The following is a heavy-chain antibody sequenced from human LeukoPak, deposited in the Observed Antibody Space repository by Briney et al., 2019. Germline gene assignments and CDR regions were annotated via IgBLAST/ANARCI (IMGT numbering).Heavy chain of an antibody. Sequence: GGCLRLSCAASAFTVSSNYMGWVRPPPREWMEWVAVIYSGGTTYYADSVKGRFTISRDNSKTSLYLQMNSLRAEDTAVYYCARDYYDSSGPNWFDPWGEGTLVTVSS. CDR3: ARDYYDSSGPNWFDP. V-gene: IGHV3-53*01. J-gene: IGHJ5*02. D-gene: IGHD3-22*01. CDR1: AFTVSSNY. CDR2: IYSGGTT.